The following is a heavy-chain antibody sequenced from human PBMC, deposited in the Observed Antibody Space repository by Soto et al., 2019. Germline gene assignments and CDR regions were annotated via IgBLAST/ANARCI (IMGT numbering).Heavy chain of an antibody. CDR1: GFTLSRAC. V-gene: IGHV3-74*01. CDR2: IKSDGSCT. D-gene: IGHD4-17*01. Sequence: WGYLRLSFADSGFTLSRACMHWVRQAPLKVLVWVSHIKSDGSCTSYAGCVKGRFSIYRDNAEKTLYLQINSLRAEDTAVYYCARAAPFNYGGNSGFDYWGQGTLVTVSS. J-gene: IGHJ4*02. CDR3: ARAAPFNYGGNSGFDY.